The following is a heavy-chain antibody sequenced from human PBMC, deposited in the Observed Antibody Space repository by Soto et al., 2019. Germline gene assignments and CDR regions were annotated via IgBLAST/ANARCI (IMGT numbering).Heavy chain of an antibody. Sequence: SETLSLTCDVSGYSISSGFYWGWIRQPPGKGLEWIGTIYRSGSTYYNPSLKSRVTVSVDTSLNQFSMKLRSVTAADTAVYYCARESGCSGGICSLPYFFDYWGRGTLVTVSS. J-gene: IGHJ4*02. V-gene: IGHV4-38-2*02. CDR3: ARESGCSGGICSLPYFFDY. D-gene: IGHD2-15*01. CDR1: GYSISSGFY. CDR2: IYRSGST.